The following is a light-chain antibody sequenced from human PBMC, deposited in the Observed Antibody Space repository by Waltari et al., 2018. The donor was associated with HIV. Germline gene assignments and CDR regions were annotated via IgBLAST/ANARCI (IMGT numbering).Light chain of an antibody. V-gene: IGLV1-51*01. Sequence: QSVLPQPPSVSAASGQKVTISSPGSSPHIGTNFVSWYQQLPGIAPKLLIYDNTKRPSGNPDRFSGSKSGTSATLAITGLQTGDEADYYCGTWDGSLNVWVFGGGTKVTV. CDR2: DNT. J-gene: IGLJ3*02. CDR3: GTWDGSLNVWV. CDR1: SPHIGTNF.